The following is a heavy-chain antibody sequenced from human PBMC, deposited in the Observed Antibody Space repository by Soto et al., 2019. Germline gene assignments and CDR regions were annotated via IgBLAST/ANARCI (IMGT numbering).Heavy chain of an antibody. V-gene: IGHV4-4*07. CDR2: IENSGST. CDR3: ARGGQDFWSGPFDY. D-gene: IGHD3-3*01. Sequence: SCESLSLTGSVARGSISNYFCNCTRQPGGKGLEWSGRIENSGSTNYNPSLKSRITMSADTSRNQFSLKLNSVTAADTAVYYCARGGQDFWSGPFDYWGQGALVTVSS. CDR1: RGSISNYF. J-gene: IGHJ4*02.